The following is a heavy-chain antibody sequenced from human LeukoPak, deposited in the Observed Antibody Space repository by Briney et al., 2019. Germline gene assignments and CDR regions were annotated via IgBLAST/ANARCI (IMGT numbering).Heavy chain of an antibody. CDR3: ARATPQDYDFWSGLGY. Sequence: SETLSLTCTVSGGSISSYYWSWIRQPPGKGLEWIGYIYYSGSTNYNPSLKSRVTISVDTSMNQFSLKVSSVTAADTAVYYCARATPQDYDFWSGLGYWGQGTLVTVSS. D-gene: IGHD3-3*01. V-gene: IGHV4-59*01. CDR1: GGSISSYY. CDR2: IYYSGST. J-gene: IGHJ4*02.